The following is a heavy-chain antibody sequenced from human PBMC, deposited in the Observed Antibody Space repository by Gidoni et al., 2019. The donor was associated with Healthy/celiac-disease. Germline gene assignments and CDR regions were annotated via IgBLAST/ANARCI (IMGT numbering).Heavy chain of an antibody. CDR3: ARGSGSTGWRNYYYYYMDV. V-gene: IGHV1-46*01. D-gene: IGHD6-19*01. J-gene: IGHJ6*03. Sequence: QVQLVQSGAEVKKPGASVKVSCKASGYTFTSYYMHWVRQAPGQGLEWMGIINPSGGSTSYAQKFQGRVTMTRDTSTSTVYMELSSLRSEDTAVYYCARGSGSTGWRNYYYYYMDVWGKGTTVTVSS. CDR2: INPSGGST. CDR1: GYTFTSYY.